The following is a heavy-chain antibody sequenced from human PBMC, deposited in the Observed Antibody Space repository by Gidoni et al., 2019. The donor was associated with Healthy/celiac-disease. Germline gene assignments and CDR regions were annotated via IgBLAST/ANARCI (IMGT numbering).Heavy chain of an antibody. V-gene: IGHV3-23*01. CDR2: ISGSGGST. CDR1: SSYA. Sequence: SSYAMSWVRQAPGKGLEWVSAISGSGGSTYYADSVKGRFTISRDNSKNTLYLQMNSLRAEDTAVYYCAKDVVLLWFGEPNFDYWGQGTLVTVSS. D-gene: IGHD3-10*01. CDR3: AKDVVLLWFGEPNFDY. J-gene: IGHJ4*02.